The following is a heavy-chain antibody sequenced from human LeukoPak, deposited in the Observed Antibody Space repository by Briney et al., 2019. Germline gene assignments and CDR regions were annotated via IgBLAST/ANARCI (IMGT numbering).Heavy chain of an antibody. CDR2: IQYDGINK. J-gene: IGHJ4*02. Sequence: PGGSLRLSCATSGFSLSNCGMHWVRQAPGKGLEWVAFIQYDGINKYYADSVKGRFTISRVNSENTHYLQLNSLTEDTAVYYCAKGGDNSNWGRGFDFWGQGTLVTVSS. D-gene: IGHD6-13*01. CDR3: AKGGDNSNWGRGFDF. V-gene: IGHV3-30*02. CDR1: GFSLSNCG.